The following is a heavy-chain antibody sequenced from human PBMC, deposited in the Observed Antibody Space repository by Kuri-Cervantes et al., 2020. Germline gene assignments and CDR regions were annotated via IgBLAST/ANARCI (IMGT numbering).Heavy chain of an antibody. CDR3: AKDGRNYSPSYFDS. V-gene: IGHV3-48*01. Sequence: GESLKISCAASGFTFSDYAMNWVRQAPGKGLEWVSYISSSGATIYYADSVKGRFTISRDNANSEVQLQMHSLRAEDTAVYYCAKDGRNYSPSYFDSWGQGTLVTVSS. CDR2: ISSSGATI. D-gene: IGHD4-11*01. J-gene: IGHJ4*02. CDR1: GFTFSDYA.